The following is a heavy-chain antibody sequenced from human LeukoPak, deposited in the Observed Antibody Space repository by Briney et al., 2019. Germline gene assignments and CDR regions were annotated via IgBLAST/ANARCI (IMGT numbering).Heavy chain of an antibody. J-gene: IGHJ5*01. CDR2: IHYSGST. V-gene: IGHV4-59*11. Sequence: SETLSLTCSVSGGSITSHFWSWNRQPPGKGLEWIGYIHYSGSTNYNPSLKSRVTISPDTSKNQLFLKLNSVTAADTAVYYCARLVWLGESPGSWFDSWGQGTLVTVSS. CDR1: GGSITSHF. D-gene: IGHD3-10*01. CDR3: ARLVWLGESPGSWFDS.